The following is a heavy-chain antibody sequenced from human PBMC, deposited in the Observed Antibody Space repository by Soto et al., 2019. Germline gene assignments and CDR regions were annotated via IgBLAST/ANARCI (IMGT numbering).Heavy chain of an antibody. Sequence: GGSLRLSCAASGFTFSSYAMSWVRQAPGKGLEWVPTISDSGSTYYADSVKGRFTISRDISKNTLYVQMSSLRAEDTAVYYCTKGGEGYCSGTSCLYHMDAWGKGTTVTVSS. D-gene: IGHD2-15*01. V-gene: IGHV3-23*01. CDR3: TKGGEGYCSGTSCLYHMDA. J-gene: IGHJ6*03. CDR1: GFTFSSYA. CDR2: ISDSGST.